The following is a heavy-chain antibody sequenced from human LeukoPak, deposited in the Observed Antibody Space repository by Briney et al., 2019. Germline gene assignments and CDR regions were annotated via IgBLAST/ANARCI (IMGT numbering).Heavy chain of an antibody. CDR1: GFTFSSYS. V-gene: IGHV3-21*04. D-gene: IGHD5-24*01. CDR3: ARVPPPFTMYYMDV. CDR2: ISSRSSYI. J-gene: IGHJ6*03. Sequence: PGGPLRLSCAASGFTFSSYSMNWVRQAPGKGLEWVSSISSRSSYIYYADSVKGRFTISRDNAKNSLYLQMNSLRAEDTAIYFCARVPPPFTMYYMDVWGKGTPVIVSS.